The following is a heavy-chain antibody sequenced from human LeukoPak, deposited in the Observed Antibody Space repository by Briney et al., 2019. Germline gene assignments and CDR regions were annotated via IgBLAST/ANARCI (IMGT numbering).Heavy chain of an antibody. CDR1: GFTFSSYG. V-gene: IGHV3-33*06. CDR3: AKEGRKYSSGWYSS. J-gene: IGHJ4*02. D-gene: IGHD6-19*01. Sequence: GGSLRLSCAASGFTFSSYGMHWVRQAPGKGLEWVAVIWYDGSNKYYADSVKGRFTISRDNSKNTLYLQMNSLRAEDTAVYYCAKEGRKYSSGWYSSWGQGTLVTV. CDR2: IWYDGSNK.